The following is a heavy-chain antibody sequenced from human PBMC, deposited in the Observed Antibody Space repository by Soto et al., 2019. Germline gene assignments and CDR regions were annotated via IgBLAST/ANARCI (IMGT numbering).Heavy chain of an antibody. CDR1: GFTFRDYG. CDR3: AKDWVGGSNKYYFEY. V-gene: IGHV3-30*18. D-gene: IGHD1-26*01. Sequence: GGSLRLSCVASGFTFRDYGMHWVRQAPGKGLEWVAGISHHGLKEHYADSVKGRFTVSRDNSKRTVYLQLNSLRGDDTAVYYCAKDWVGGSNKYYFEYWGQGTLVTVSS. J-gene: IGHJ4*02. CDR2: ISHHGLKE.